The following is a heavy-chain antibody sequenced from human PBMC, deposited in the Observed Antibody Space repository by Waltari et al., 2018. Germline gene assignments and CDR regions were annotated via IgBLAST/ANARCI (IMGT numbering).Heavy chain of an antibody. V-gene: IGHV4-34*01. CDR2: INHRGST. CDR3: ARGPYSNYRKYYYYYGMDV. J-gene: IGHJ6*02. CDR1: GGSFRGYY. Sequence: QVQLQQWGAGLLKPSETLSLTCAVYGGSFRGYYGRWIRPPPGKGREWIGEINHRGSTNYNPSLKSRVTISVDTSKNQFSLKLSSVTAADTAVYYCARGPYSNYRKYYYYYGMDVWGQGTTVTVSS. D-gene: IGHD4-4*01.